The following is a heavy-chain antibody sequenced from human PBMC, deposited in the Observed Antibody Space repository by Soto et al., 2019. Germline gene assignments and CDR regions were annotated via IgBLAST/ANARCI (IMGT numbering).Heavy chain of an antibody. CDR2: ISYDGSNK. CDR3: AKATATGGGAFDI. V-gene: IGHV3-30*18. D-gene: IGHD2-8*02. CDR1: GFTFSSYG. Sequence: PGGSLRLSCAASGFTFSSYGMHWVRQAPGKGLEWVAVISYDGSNKYYADSVKGRFTISRDNSKNTLYLQMNSLTAGDTAVYYCAKATATGGGAFDICGQGTMVTVSS. J-gene: IGHJ3*02.